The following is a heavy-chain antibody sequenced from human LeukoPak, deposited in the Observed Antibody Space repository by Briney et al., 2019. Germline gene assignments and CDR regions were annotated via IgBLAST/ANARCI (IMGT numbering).Heavy chain of an antibody. J-gene: IGHJ4*02. D-gene: IGHD3-10*01. V-gene: IGHV4-34*01. CDR2: MDQRGDT. CDR3: ARVALVPLSHFDY. Sequence: PSETLSLTCAVHGGSFSHYYWGWIRQPPWRSLEWIGDMDQRGDTNNNPSLKSRLTLSLDTSKNVFSLKLRSVTAADTAVYYCARVALVPLSHFDYWGQGILVTVSS. CDR1: GGSFSHYY.